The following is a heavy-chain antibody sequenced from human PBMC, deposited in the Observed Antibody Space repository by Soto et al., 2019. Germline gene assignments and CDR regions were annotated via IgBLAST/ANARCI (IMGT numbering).Heavy chain of an antibody. CDR3: ARDRMFRPPLDFYGMDV. V-gene: IGHV4-31*11. CDR1: GGSVSSGKYY. J-gene: IGHJ6*02. D-gene: IGHD3-10*02. CDR2: ISYSGTT. Sequence: QVQLQGSGPGLVKTSQTLSLTCAVSGGSVSSGKYYWTWIRQHPVKGLEWIGYISYSGTTSSNPSLNSRLTISIHASKNQFSLKLSAVTAADTSVYYCARDRMFRPPLDFYGMDVWGQGTTVTVSS.